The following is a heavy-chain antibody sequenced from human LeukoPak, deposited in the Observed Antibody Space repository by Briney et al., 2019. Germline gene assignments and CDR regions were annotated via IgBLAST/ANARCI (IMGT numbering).Heavy chain of an antibody. J-gene: IGHJ4*02. CDR3: ARDPSSVTLYFFDY. D-gene: IGHD4-11*01. V-gene: IGHV1-2*02. Sequence: ASVKVSCKASGYTFRGNYIHWLQQAPGQGLAWMGWIDANNGDKKSAQKFQGRVTMSRDTSISTAYMDLSSLSPDDAAVYYCARDPSSVTLYFFDYWGQGTLVTVSS. CDR1: GYTFRGNY. CDR2: IDANNGDK.